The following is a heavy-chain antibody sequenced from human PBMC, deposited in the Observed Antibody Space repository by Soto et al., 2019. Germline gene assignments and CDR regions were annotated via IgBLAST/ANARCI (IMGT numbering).Heavy chain of an antibody. Sequence: QVQLVESGGGVVQPGRSLRLSCAASGFTFSRYGIHWVRQAPGKGLEWVAVISSDGGNKYYADSVKGRFTISRDNSKNTLYLQMNSLRAEDTAVYYCAKGGAHDLGGSCLSWGQGTLVTVSS. D-gene: IGHD2-15*01. J-gene: IGHJ5*02. CDR2: ISSDGGNK. V-gene: IGHV3-30*18. CDR3: AKGGAHDLGGSCLS. CDR1: GFTFSRYG.